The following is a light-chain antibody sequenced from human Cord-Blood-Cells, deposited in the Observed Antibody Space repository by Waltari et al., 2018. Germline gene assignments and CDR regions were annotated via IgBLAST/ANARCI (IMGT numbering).Light chain of an antibody. J-gene: IGLJ3*02. CDR3: SSYTSSSTWV. V-gene: IGLV2-14*03. CDR2: DVS. Sequence: QSALTQPASVSGSPGQSLTISCTATNSDVGRYNYVSWYQQHPGKAPKLLMYDVSHRPSGVSNLYSGSKSGNTAALTISGLQAEDEADYYCSSYTSSSTWVFGGGTKLTVL. CDR1: NSDVGRYNY.